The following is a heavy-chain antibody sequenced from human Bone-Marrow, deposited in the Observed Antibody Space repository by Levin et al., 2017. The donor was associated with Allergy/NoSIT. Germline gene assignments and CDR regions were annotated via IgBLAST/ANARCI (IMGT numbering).Heavy chain of an antibody. D-gene: IGHD4-17*01. CDR2: ISYDGSNK. CDR1: GFTFSSYG. CDR3: AKWLSGRPYNGDQVFDP. Sequence: GGSLRLSCAASGFTFSSYGMHWVRQAPGKGLEWVAVISYDGSNKYYADSVKGRFTISRDNSKNTLYLQMNSLRAEDTAVYYCAKWLSGRPYNGDQVFDPWGQGTLVTVSS. V-gene: IGHV3-30*18. J-gene: IGHJ5*02.